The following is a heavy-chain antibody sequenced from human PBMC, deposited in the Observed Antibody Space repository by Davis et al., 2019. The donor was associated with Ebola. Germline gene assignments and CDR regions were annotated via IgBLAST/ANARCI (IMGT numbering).Heavy chain of an antibody. Sequence: GESLKISCTGSGYSFTSYWIGWVRQMPGKGLEWMGIIYPGDSDTRYSPSFQGQVTISADKSISTAYLQWSSLKASDTAMYYCARQVGVVATIIPYWYFDLWGRGTLVTVSS. D-gene: IGHD5-12*01. CDR2: IYPGDSDT. V-gene: IGHV5-51*01. CDR3: ARQVGVVATIIPYWYFDL. J-gene: IGHJ2*01. CDR1: GYSFTSYW.